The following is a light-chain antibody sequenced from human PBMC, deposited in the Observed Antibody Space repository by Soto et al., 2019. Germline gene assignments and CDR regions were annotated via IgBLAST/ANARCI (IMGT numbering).Light chain of an antibody. V-gene: IGLV1-40*01. J-gene: IGLJ2*01. CDR3: QSYDSSRSVVV. Sequence: QSVLTQPPSVSGAPGHRGTLSFTGSSSNIGVGYDVNWYHQRPGTAPKLLIYANSNRPSGVTDRFSGSKSGTSASLAITGLKAEYEDDYYCQSYDSSRSVVVFGGGTKLTVL. CDR2: ANS. CDR1: SSNIGVGYD.